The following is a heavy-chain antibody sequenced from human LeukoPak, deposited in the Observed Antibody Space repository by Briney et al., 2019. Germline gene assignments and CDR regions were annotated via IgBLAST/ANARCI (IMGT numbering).Heavy chain of an antibody. J-gene: IGHJ6*02. CDR3: AKDESIGSSSWYLSYYYYYYGMDV. Sequence: PGGSLRLSCAASGLTFSSHWMHWVRQAPGKGLEWVSAISGSGGSTYYADSVKGRFTISRDNSKNTLYLQMNSLRAEDTAVYYCAKDESIGSSSWYLSYYYYYYGMDVWGQGTTVTVSS. D-gene: IGHD6-13*01. CDR1: GLTFSSHW. CDR2: ISGSGGST. V-gene: IGHV3-23*01.